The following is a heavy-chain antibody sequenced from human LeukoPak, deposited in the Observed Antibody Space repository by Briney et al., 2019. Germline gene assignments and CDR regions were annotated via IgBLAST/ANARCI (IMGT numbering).Heavy chain of an antibody. J-gene: IGHJ3*02. D-gene: IGHD1-1*01. CDR3: ARDTTQLDDAFDI. CDR1: GFSLSTSGMC. V-gene: IGHV2-70*11. CDR2: IDWDDDK. Sequence: SGPALVXPTQTLTLTCTFSGFSLSTSGMCVSWIRQPPGKALEWLARIDWDDDKYYSTSLKTRLTISKDTSKNQVVLTMTNMDPVDTATYYCARDTTQLDDAFDIWGQGTMVTVSS.